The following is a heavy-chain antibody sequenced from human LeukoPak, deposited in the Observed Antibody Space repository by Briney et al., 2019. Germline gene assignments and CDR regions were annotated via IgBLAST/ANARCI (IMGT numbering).Heavy chain of an antibody. V-gene: IGHV5-51*01. CDR2: IYPGDSDT. J-gene: IGHJ4*02. Sequence: GESLKISCKGSGYRFSTYWIGWVRQMPGKGLEWMGIIYPGDSDTRYSPSFQGQVTISADKSISTAYLQWSSLKASDTAMYYCALFTQHCSSTNCPDYWGQGTLVTASS. CDR1: GYRFSTYW. D-gene: IGHD2-2*01. CDR3: ALFTQHCSSTNCPDY.